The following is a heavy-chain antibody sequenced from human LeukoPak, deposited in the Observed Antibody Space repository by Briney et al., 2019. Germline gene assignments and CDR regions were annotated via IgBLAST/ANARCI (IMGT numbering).Heavy chain of an antibody. D-gene: IGHD5-18*01. CDR1: GFTFSSYA. CDR2: ISGSGGST. J-gene: IGHJ2*01. CDR3: AKGDVDTAMVIDWYFDL. Sequence: PGGSLRLSCAASGFTFSSYAMSWVRQAPGKGLEWVSAISGSGGSTYYADSVKGRFTISRDNSKNTLYLQMNSLRAEDTAVYYCAKGDVDTAMVIDWYFDLWGRGTLVTVSS. V-gene: IGHV3-23*01.